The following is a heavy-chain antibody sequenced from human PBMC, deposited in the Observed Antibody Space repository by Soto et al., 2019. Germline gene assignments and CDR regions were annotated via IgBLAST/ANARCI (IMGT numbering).Heavy chain of an antibody. J-gene: IGHJ6*02. D-gene: IGHD3-16*01. CDR1: GGSISSGDSW. CDR2: IYYSGST. V-gene: IGHV4-30-4*08. Sequence: SETLSLTCTVSGGSISSGDSWCSCIRQSPGKSLEWIWYIYYSGSTYYNPSLWSRVTMSVDTSKNQCSLNLNSVTAADTAVYSCAREGAASPSYYYGTDVWGQGTTVTVSS. CDR3: AREGAASPSYYYGTDV.